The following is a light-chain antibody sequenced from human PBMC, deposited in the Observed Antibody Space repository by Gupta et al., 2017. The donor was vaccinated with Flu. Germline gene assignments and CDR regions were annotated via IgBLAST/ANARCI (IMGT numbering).Light chain of an antibody. Sequence: DIVPTQSRLPLPVTPGEPASISCRSSQSLVNSNGNNVLDWYLQKPGQSPQLPIYLGSNRASGVPDRSSGSGSGTDFTLKISRVDADDVGVYYCMQALQTPFNFGQGTKLEIK. V-gene: IGKV2-28*01. J-gene: IGKJ2*01. CDR2: LGS. CDR1: QSLVNSNGNNV. CDR3: MQALQTPFN.